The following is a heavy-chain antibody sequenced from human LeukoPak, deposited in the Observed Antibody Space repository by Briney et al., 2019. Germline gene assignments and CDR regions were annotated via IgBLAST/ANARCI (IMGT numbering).Heavy chain of an antibody. J-gene: IGHJ3*02. D-gene: IGHD3-3*01. Sequence: PSETLSLTCTVSGGSISSYYWSWIRQPPGKGLEWIGYIHTSGSTNYNPSLKSRVTISVDTSKNQFSLKLSSVTAADTAVYYCARQTITIFGLHDAFDIWGQGTMVTVSS. CDR2: IHTSGST. CDR3: ARQTITIFGLHDAFDI. V-gene: IGHV4-4*09. CDR1: GGSISSYY.